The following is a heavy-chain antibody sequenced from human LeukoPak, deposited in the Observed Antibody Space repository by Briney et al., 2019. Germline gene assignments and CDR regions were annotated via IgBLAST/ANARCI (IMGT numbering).Heavy chain of an antibody. Sequence: GGSLRLSCAASGFTFTNYAMNWVRQAPGKGLEWVSTISVSGGTTYYADSVKGRFTISRDNSKNTLYLQMNSLRAEDTAVYYCAEAPGLLDFDYWGQGALVTVSS. CDR1: GFTFTNYA. V-gene: IGHV3-23*01. CDR2: ISVSGGTT. CDR3: AEAPGLLDFDY. D-gene: IGHD2-15*01. J-gene: IGHJ4*02.